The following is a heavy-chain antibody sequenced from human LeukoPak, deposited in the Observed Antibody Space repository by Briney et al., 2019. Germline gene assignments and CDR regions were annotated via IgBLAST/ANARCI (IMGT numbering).Heavy chain of an antibody. CDR3: ARDPAVGANSDYLQD. D-gene: IGHD1-26*01. V-gene: IGHV3-53*01. CDR2: LYIGGNT. CDR1: GFSISSNY. J-gene: IGHJ1*01. Sequence: GGSLRLSCAASGFSISSNYMAWVRQAPGKGLEWVSVLYIGGNTYYGDFVKGRFTISRDNSRNTLYLQMNSLRVDDTAVYYCARDPAVGANSDYLQDWGKGTLVTVSS.